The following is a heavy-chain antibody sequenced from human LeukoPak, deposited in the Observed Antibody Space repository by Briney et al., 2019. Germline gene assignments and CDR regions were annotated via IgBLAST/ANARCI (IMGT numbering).Heavy chain of an antibody. Sequence: GASVKVSCKASGYTFTSYAMNWVRQAPGQGLEWMGWINTNTGNPTYAQGFTGRFVFSLDTSVSTAYLQISSLKAEDTAVYYCARPLDYGDSYPQYYYYYGMDVWGQGTTVTVSS. V-gene: IGHV7-4-1*02. CDR2: INTNTGNP. CDR1: GYTFTSYA. CDR3: ARPLDYGDSYPQYYYYYGMDV. J-gene: IGHJ6*02. D-gene: IGHD4-17*01.